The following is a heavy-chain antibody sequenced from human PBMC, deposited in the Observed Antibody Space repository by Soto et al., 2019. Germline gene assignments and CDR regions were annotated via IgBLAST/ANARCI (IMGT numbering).Heavy chain of an antibody. J-gene: IGHJ4*02. V-gene: IGHV4-59*01. Sequence: SETLSLTCTVSGGSISSYYWSWIRQPPGKGLEWIGYIYYSGSTNYNPSLKSRVTISVDTSKNQFSLKLSSVTAADTAVYYCARSEEWEPTLTFDYWGQGTLVTVSS. CDR1: GGSISSYY. D-gene: IGHD1-26*01. CDR3: ARSEEWEPTLTFDY. CDR2: IYYSGST.